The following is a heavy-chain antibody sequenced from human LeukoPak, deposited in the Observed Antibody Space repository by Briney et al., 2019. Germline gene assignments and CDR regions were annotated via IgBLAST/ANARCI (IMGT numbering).Heavy chain of an antibody. V-gene: IGHV4-39*01. J-gene: IGHJ4*02. CDR1: GVSTTNGIYY. D-gene: IGHD6-19*01. CDR2: VHNVGST. CDR3: ARHAEYNSGWHFYLDH. Sequence: PSETLSLTCTVSGVSTTNGIYYWAWIRQSPGKGLEWIGSVHNVGSTYYNLSLRSRFTMSIDTSKNQFSLRLNSVTAADTAVYYCARHAEYNSGWHFYLDHWGQGILVTVSS.